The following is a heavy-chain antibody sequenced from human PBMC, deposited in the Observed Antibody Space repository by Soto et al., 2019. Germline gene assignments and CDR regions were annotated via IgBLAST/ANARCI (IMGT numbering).Heavy chain of an antibody. J-gene: IGHJ4*02. CDR3: AHSQWYSSSWYAAYFDY. D-gene: IGHD6-13*01. Sequence: SGPTLVNPTQTLTLTCTFSGFLLSTSGVGVGWIRQPPGKALEWLALIYWDDDKRYSPSLKSRLTITKDASKNQVVLTMTNMDPVDTATYYCAHSQWYSSSWYAAYFDYWGQGTLVTVSS. V-gene: IGHV2-5*02. CDR2: IYWDDDK. CDR1: GFLLSTSGVG.